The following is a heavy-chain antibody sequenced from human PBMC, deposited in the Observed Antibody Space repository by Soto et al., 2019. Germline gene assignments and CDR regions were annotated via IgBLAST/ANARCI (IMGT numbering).Heavy chain of an antibody. Sequence: EVHLVESGGGLVQPGGSQRLSCAASGFTFSAYWMSWVRQAPGKGLEWVANIKEDGSEKYYLDPVKGRFTISRDNAKKSVELQMNSLRAEDTAVYYCARYRLKYLAYSGYDWPLEDWGQGTLVIVSS. J-gene: IGHJ4*02. CDR1: GFTFSAYW. V-gene: IGHV3-7*03. CDR3: ARYRLKYLAYSGYDWPLED. CDR2: IKEDGSEK. D-gene: IGHD5-12*01.